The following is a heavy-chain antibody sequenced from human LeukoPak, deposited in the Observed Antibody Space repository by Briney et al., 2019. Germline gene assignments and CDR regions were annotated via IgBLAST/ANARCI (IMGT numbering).Heavy chain of an antibody. J-gene: IGHJ1*01. D-gene: IGHD2-15*01. V-gene: IGHV3-23*01. CDR3: AKQPYLFSGQGGFHH. CDR1: GFTFSDYG. Sequence: PGGSLRLSCAASGFTFSDYGMSWVRQAPGKGLEWVSGFSGGGGGSYYADSVKGRFTISRDNSRNTLVLEINSLRVEDTAVYYCAKQPYLFSGQGGFHHWGQGTLVTVSS. CDR2: FSGGGGGS.